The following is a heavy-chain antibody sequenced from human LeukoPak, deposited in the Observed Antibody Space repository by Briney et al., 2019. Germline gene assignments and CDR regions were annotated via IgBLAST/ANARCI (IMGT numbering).Heavy chain of an antibody. CDR2: ISRSGSTI. J-gene: IGHJ5*01. Sequence: GGSLRLSCAASGFTFSSYSMNWVRQAPGKGLEWVSYISRSGSTIYYADSVKGRLTISRDNAKNSLYLQLSSLRDEDTAVYYCARDCRLNCARQPGFDSWGQGTLVTVSS. CDR1: GFTFSSYS. V-gene: IGHV3-48*02. CDR3: ARDCRLNCARQPGFDS. D-gene: IGHD1-1*01.